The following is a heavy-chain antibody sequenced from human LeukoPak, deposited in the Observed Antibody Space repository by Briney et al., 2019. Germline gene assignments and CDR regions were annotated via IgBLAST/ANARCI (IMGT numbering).Heavy chain of an antibody. CDR3: AKDYDFWSGNNQNWFDP. V-gene: IGHV3-23*01. D-gene: IGHD3-3*01. CDR1: GFTFSSYA. CDR2: ISGSGGST. J-gene: IGHJ5*02. Sequence: PGGSLRLSCAASGFTFSSYAMSWVRQAPGKGLEWVSAISGSGGSTYYADSVKGRFTISRDNSKNTLYLQMNSLRAEDTAVYYCAKDYDFWSGNNQNWFDPWGQGTLVTVSS.